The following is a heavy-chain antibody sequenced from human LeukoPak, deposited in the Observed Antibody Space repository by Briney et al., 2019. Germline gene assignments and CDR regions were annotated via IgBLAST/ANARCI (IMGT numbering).Heavy chain of an antibody. J-gene: IGHJ5*02. V-gene: IGHV3-23*01. Sequence: GGSLRLSCAASGFTFSSYAMSWVRQAPGKGLECFSAISGSGGSTYYADSVKGRFTISRDNSKNTLYLQMNNLRAEDTAIYYCARYGDYQFGVLHWFDPWGQGTLVTGSS. D-gene: IGHD4-17*01. CDR3: ARYGDYQFGVLHWFDP. CDR2: ISGSGGST. CDR1: GFTFSSYA.